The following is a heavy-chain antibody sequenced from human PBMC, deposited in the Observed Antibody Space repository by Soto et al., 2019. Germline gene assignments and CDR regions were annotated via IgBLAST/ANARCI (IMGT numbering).Heavy chain of an antibody. CDR3: ARGPLGCSGGSCYYSGRNFDY. J-gene: IGHJ4*02. CDR2: INYSGST. CDR1: GGSISSGGYY. Sequence: SETLSLTCTVSGGSISSGGYYWSWIRQHPGKGLEWIGYINYSGSTNYNPSLKSRVTISVDTSKNQFSLKLSSVTAADTAVYYCARGPLGCSGGSCYYSGRNFDYWGQGTLVTVSS. V-gene: IGHV4-31*03. D-gene: IGHD2-15*01.